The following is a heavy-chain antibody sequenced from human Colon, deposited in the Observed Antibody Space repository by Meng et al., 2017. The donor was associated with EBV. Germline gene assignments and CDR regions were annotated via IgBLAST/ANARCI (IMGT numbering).Heavy chain of an antibody. V-gene: IGHV4-30-4*01. J-gene: IGHJ5*02. CDR1: GGSITSGGYY. CDR2: IFYTGST. D-gene: IGHD3-10*01. Sequence: HLQGSGPGLGKPSQTLSLTFAVSGGSITSGGYYWTWIRQPPGKGLEWIGYIFYTGSTYYNPSLKSRVTISLDTSKNQFSLKLSSVTAADTAVYYCARDQIGGDGWFDPWGRGTLVTVSS. CDR3: ARDQIGGDGWFDP.